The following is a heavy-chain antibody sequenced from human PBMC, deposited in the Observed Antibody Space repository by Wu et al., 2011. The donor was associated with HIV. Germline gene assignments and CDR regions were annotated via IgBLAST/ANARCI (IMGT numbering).Heavy chain of an antibody. D-gene: IGHD1-1*01. CDR3: ARDDGKYKPSGHDF. CDR1: GYTFTDYY. Sequence: QVQLVQSGAEVKKPGASVKVSCKASGYTFTDYYLHWVRQAPGQGLDWVGWINPNSGGTNYAQKFQGRVTMTRDTSINTAYMELSRLTSDDTALYYCARDDGKYKPSGHDFWGHGTLVTVSS. CDR2: INPNSGGT. J-gene: IGHJ4*01. V-gene: IGHV1-2*02.